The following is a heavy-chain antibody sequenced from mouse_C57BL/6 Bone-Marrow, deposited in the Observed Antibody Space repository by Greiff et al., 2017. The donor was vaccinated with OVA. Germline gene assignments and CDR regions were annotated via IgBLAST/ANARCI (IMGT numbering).Heavy chain of an antibody. V-gene: IGHV1-64*01. CDR3: ARLHYYGSSYVDYAMDY. CDR1: GYTFTSYW. CDR2: IHPNSGST. D-gene: IGHD1-1*01. J-gene: IGHJ4*01. Sequence: QVQLQQPGAELVKPGASVKLSCKASGYTFTSYWMHWVKQRPGQGLEWIGMIHPNSGSTNYNEKFKSKATLTVDKSSSTAYMQLSSLTSEDSAVYYCARLHYYGSSYVDYAMDYWGQGTSVTVSS.